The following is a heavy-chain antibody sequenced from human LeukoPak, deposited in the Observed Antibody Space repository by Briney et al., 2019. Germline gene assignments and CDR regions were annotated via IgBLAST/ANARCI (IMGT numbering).Heavy chain of an antibody. CDR1: GASVGSGAFY. V-gene: IGHV4-31*03. D-gene: IGHD4-17*01. Sequence: SETLSLTCTISGASVGSGAFYWTWIRQQPGKGLEWIGYIYNTGATNYNPSLKSRVTISVDTSKNQISLKLSSVTAADTAVYYCARTSDDYGGYVGAFDIWGQGTMVTVSS. CDR2: IYNTGAT. J-gene: IGHJ3*02. CDR3: ARTSDDYGGYVGAFDI.